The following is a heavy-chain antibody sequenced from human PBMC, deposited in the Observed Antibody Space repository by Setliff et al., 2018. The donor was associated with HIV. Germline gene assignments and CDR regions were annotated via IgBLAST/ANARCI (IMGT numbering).Heavy chain of an antibody. CDR2: IYYSGSA. V-gene: IGHV4-39*07. D-gene: IGHD3-16*01. J-gene: IGHJ4*02. CDR3: ARGDPFTDFDS. Sequence: SETLSLTCVVSGDSIRTGAYYWGWIRQPPGKSLQYIGSIYYSGSAFYNPSLKSRVSMSIDTSKNQFSLKVGSVTAADTAVYYCARGDPFTDFDSWGQGTLVTVSS. CDR1: GDSIRTGAYY.